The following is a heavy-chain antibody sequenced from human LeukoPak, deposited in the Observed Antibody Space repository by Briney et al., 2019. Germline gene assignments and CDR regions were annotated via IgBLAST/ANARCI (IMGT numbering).Heavy chain of an antibody. CDR3: AAQRFLEWQVDY. D-gene: IGHD3-3*01. J-gene: IGHJ4*02. CDR1: GNSISSYY. Sequence: SETLSLTCTVSGNSISSYYWSWIRQPPGKGLEWIGYIYYSGSTNYNPSLKSRVTISVDTSKNQFSLKLSSVTAADTAVYYCAAQRFLEWQVDYWGQGTLVTVSS. CDR2: IYYSGST. V-gene: IGHV4-59*08.